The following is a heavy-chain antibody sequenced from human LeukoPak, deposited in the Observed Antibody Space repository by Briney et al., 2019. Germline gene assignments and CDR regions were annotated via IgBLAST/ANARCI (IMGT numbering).Heavy chain of an antibody. Sequence: SETLSLTCTVSGGSTSSYYWSWIRQPPGKGLEWTGYIYYSGSTNYNPSLKSRVTISVDTSKNQFSLKLSSVTAADTAVYYCARGRVRRDYYGSGSYPRAWFDPWGQGTLVTVSS. CDR3: ARGRVRRDYYGSGSYPRAWFDP. J-gene: IGHJ5*02. D-gene: IGHD3-10*01. CDR1: GGSTSSYY. CDR2: IYYSGST. V-gene: IGHV4-59*01.